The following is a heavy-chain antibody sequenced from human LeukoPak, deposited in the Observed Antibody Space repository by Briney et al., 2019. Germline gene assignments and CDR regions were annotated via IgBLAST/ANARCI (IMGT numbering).Heavy chain of an antibody. CDR2: ISWNSGSI. CDR1: GFTFYDYA. D-gene: IGHD5-18*01. Sequence: GGSLRLSCAASGFTFYDYAMHWVRQAPGKGLEWVSGISWNSGSIGYADSVKGRFTISRDNSKNTLYLQMNSLRAEDTAVYYCAKAQKWIQLWFTPARTINAFDIWGQGTMVTVSS. J-gene: IGHJ3*02. CDR3: AKAQKWIQLWFTPARTINAFDI. V-gene: IGHV3-9*01.